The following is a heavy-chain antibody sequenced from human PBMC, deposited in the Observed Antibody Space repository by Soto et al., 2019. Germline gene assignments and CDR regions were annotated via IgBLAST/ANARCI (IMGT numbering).Heavy chain of an antibody. CDR3: AKAARSGGTPAPGMDV. Sequence: PGGSLRLSCAASGFTFSSYAISWVRQAPGKGLGWVSTLSGTGGSAYYADSVKGRFSISRDNSRSTLYLQMNSLRAEDTAVYYCAKAARSGGTPAPGMDVWGQGTTVTVSS. CDR1: GFTFSSYA. D-gene: IGHD2-15*01. CDR2: LSGTGGSA. J-gene: IGHJ6*02. V-gene: IGHV3-23*01.